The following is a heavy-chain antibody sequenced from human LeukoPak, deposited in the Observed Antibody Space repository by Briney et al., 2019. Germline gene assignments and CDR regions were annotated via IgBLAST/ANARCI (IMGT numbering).Heavy chain of an antibody. Sequence: SVKVSCKASGGTFSSYAISWVRQAPGQGLEWMGGIIPIFGTANYAQKFQGRVTITADESTSTAYMELSSLRSEDTAVYYCARDPGRWLQLTRYYNYGMDVWGQGTTVTVSS. D-gene: IGHD5-24*01. J-gene: IGHJ6*02. CDR2: IIPIFGTA. CDR1: GGTFSSYA. CDR3: ARDPGRWLQLTRYYNYGMDV. V-gene: IGHV1-69*13.